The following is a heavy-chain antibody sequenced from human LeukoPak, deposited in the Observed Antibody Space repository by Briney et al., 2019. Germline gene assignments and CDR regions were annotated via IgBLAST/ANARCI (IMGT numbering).Heavy chain of an antibody. CDR2: ISAYNGNT. CDR3: AREELVGRGMDV. Sequence: ASVKVSCKASGYTFTGYYMHWVRQAPGQGLEWMGWISAYNGNTNYAQNFQGRVTMTADTSTSTAYMELRSLRSDDTAVYYCAREELVGRGMDVWGQGATVTVSS. J-gene: IGHJ6*02. V-gene: IGHV1-18*04. D-gene: IGHD6-6*01. CDR1: GYTFTGYY.